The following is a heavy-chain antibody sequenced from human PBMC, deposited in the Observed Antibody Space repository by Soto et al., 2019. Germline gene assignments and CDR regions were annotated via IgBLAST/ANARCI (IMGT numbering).Heavy chain of an antibody. CDR3: ARGLAMRDTAMVDPYYYYYGMDV. J-gene: IGHJ6*02. CDR2: VIPIFGTA. CDR1: GGTFSSYA. D-gene: IGHD5-18*01. V-gene: IGHV1-69*13. Sequence: SVKVSCKASGGTFSSYAISWVRQAPGQGLEWMGGVIPIFGTANCAQKFQGRVTITADESTSTAYMELSSLRSEDTAVYYCARGLAMRDTAMVDPYYYYYGMDVWGQGTTVTVSS.